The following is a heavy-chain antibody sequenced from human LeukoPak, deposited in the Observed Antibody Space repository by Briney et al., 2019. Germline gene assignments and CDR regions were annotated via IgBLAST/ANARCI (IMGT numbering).Heavy chain of an antibody. CDR2: ISYDGSNK. CDR3: AREGVDTAYYYMDV. Sequence: PGGSLRLSCAASGFTFSSYAMHWVRQAPGKGLEWVAVISYDGSNKYYADSVKGRFTISRDNSKNTLYLQMNSLRAEDTAVYYCAREGVDTAYYYMDVWGKGTTVTVSS. D-gene: IGHD5-18*01. J-gene: IGHJ6*03. V-gene: IGHV3-30*04. CDR1: GFTFSSYA.